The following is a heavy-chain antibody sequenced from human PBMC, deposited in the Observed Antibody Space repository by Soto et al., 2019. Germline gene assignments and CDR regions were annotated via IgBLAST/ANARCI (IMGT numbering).Heavy chain of an antibody. CDR2: IYYSGST. CDR1: GGSISSSSYY. D-gene: IGHD4-4*01. J-gene: IGHJ6*02. Sequence: SETLSLTCTVSGGSISSSSYYWGWIRQPPGKGLEGIGSIYYSGSTYYNPSLKSRVTISVDTSKNQFSLKLSSVTAADTAVYYCAGINYRRDYGMDVWGQGTTVTVSS. CDR3: AGINYRRDYGMDV. V-gene: IGHV4-39*01.